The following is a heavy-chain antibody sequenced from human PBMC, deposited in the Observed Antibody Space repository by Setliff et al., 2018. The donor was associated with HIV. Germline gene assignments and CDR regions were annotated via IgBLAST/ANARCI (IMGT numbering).Heavy chain of an antibody. Sequence: VGSLRLSCTASGFTFSSYWMHWVRQAPGKGLVWVSSINSDGGRTTYADSVKGRLTISRDNAKNTLYLQMNSLRAEDTAVYYCARPMEIGRHPVAGQRDAFDIWGQGTMVTVSS. CDR3: ARPMEIGRHPVAGQRDAFDI. CDR1: GFTFSSYW. V-gene: IGHV3-74*03. J-gene: IGHJ3*02. D-gene: IGHD6-19*01. CDR2: INSDGGRT.